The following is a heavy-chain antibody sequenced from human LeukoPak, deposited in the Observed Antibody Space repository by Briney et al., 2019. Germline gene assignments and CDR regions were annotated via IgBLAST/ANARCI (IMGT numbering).Heavy chain of an antibody. CDR3: ARDYCTPGGWFDP. J-gene: IGHJ5*02. CDR1: GGSISSYY. Sequence: PSETLSLTCTVSGGSISSYYWSWIRQPPGKGLGWIGYIYYSGSTNYNPSLKSRVTISVDTSKNQFSLKLSSVTAADTAVYYCARDYCTPGGWFDPWGQGTLVTVSS. CDR2: IYYSGST. V-gene: IGHV4-59*12. D-gene: IGHD1-1*01.